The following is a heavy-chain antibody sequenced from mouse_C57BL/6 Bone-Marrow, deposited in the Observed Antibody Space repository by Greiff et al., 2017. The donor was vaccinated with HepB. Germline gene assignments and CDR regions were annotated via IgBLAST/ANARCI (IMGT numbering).Heavy chain of an antibody. CDR1: GFTFSSYT. J-gene: IGHJ3*01. CDR2: ISGGGGNT. CDR3: AIPLNDYPFAY. D-gene: IGHD2-4*01. Sequence: EVKLVESGGGLVKPGGSLKLSCAASGFTFSSYTMSWVRQTPEKRLEWVATISGGGGNTYYPDSVKGRFTISIDNAKNTLYLQMSSLRSEDTAVYYCAIPLNDYPFAYWGQGTLVTVSA. V-gene: IGHV5-9*04.